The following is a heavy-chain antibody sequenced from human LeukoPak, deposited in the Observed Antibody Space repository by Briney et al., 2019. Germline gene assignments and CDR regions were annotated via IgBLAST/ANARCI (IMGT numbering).Heavy chain of an antibody. V-gene: IGHV4-59*01. CDR2: IYYSGST. D-gene: IGHD4-17*01. J-gene: IGHJ4*02. Sequence: SETLSLTCTVSGGSIRSYYWSWIRQPPGKGLEWIGYIYYSGSTNYNPSLKSRVSISVDTSKNQFSLKLSSVTAAGTAVYYCARTGSTVTMLYPFDHWGQGTLVTVST. CDR3: ARTGSTVTMLYPFDH. CDR1: GGSIRSYY.